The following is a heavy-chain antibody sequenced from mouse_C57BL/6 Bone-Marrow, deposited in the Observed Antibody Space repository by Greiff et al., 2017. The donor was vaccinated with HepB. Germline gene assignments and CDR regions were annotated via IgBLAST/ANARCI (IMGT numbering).Heavy chain of an antibody. J-gene: IGHJ2*01. CDR2: ISSGGSYT. CDR1: GFTFSSYG. D-gene: IGHD2-1*01. CDR3: ARIYYGNY. Sequence: VKLMESGGDLVKPGGSLKLSCAASGFTFSSYGMSWVRQTPDKRLEWVATISSGGSYTYYPDSVKGRFTISRDNAKNTLYLQMSSLKSEDTAMYYCARIYYGNYWGQGTTLTVSS. V-gene: IGHV5-6*01.